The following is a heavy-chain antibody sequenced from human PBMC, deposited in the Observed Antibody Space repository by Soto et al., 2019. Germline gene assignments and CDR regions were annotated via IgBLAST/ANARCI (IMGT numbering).Heavy chain of an antibody. CDR3: ARDAMAAGTFYFDY. CDR2: IYYSGST. D-gene: IGHD6-13*01. Sequence: PSETLSLTCTVSGGSISSYYWSWIRQPPGKGLEWIGYIYYSGSTNYNPSLKSRVTISVDTSKNQFSLTLSSVTAADTAVYYCARDAMAAGTFYFDYWGQGTLVTVSS. J-gene: IGHJ4*02. CDR1: GGSISSYY. V-gene: IGHV4-59*01.